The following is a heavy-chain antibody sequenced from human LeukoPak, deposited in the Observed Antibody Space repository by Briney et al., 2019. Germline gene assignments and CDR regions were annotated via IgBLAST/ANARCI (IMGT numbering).Heavy chain of an antibody. J-gene: IGHJ6*03. CDR2: IYHSGST. V-gene: IGHV4-30-2*01. CDR3: ARDLPNYYYYYMDV. Sequence: LRLSCAASGFTFSSYAMSWVRQPPGKGLEWIGYIYHSGSTYYNPSLKSRVTISVDRSKNQFSLKLSSVTAADTAVYYCARDLPNYYYYYMDVWGKGTTVTVSS. CDR1: GFTFSSYA.